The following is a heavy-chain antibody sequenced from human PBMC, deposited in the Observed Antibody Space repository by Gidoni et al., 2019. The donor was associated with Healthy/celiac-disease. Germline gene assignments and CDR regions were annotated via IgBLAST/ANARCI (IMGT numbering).Heavy chain of an antibody. D-gene: IGHD4-17*01. CDR2: ISYDGSNK. V-gene: IGHV3-30-3*01. CDR3: ARDYGDYFGPKYYVDY. J-gene: IGHJ4*02. Sequence: GFTFSSYTMHWVRQAPGKGLEWVAVISYDGSNKYYADSVKGRFTISRDNSKNTLYLQMNSLRAEDTAVYYCARDYGDYFGPKYYVDYWGQGTLVTVSS. CDR1: GFTFSSYT.